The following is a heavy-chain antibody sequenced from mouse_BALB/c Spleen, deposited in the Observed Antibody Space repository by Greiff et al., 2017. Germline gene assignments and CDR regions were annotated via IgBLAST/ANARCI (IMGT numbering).Heavy chain of an antibody. J-gene: IGHJ1*01. D-gene: IGHD2-1*01. Sequence: DVMLVESGGGLVQPGGSLRLSCATSGFTFSDFYMEWVRQPPGKRLEWIAASRNKANDYTTEYSASVKGRFIVPRDTSQSILYLQMNALRAEDTAIYYCSRDEGNCRGYFDVWGAGTTVTVSA. CDR3: SRDEGNCRGYFDV. V-gene: IGHV7-1*02. CDR2: SRNKANDYTT. CDR1: GFTFSDFY.